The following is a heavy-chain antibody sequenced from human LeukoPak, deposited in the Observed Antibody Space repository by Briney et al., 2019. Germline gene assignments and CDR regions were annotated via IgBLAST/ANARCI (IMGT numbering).Heavy chain of an antibody. CDR3: ARLSIVFGIYDILTGYQSNGNWFDP. J-gene: IGHJ5*02. V-gene: IGHV3-21*01. Sequence: GGSLRLSRAASGFTFSSYSMNWVRQAPGKGLEWVSSISSSSSYIYYADSVKGRFTISRDNAKNSLYLQMNSLRAEDTAVYYCARLSIVFGIYDILTGYQSNGNWFDPWGQGTLVTVSS. CDR1: GFTFSSYS. CDR2: ISSSSSYI. D-gene: IGHD3-9*01.